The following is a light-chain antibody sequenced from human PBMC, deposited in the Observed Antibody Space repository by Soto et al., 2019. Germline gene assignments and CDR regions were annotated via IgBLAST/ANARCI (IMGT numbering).Light chain of an antibody. J-gene: IGKJ4*02. CDR2: GAC. V-gene: IGKV3-15*01. CDR3: QQYENWPQLT. Sequence: ERVMTQSPATLSVSPGERATLSCRASQSVGGDLAWYQQKPGQAPRLLIYGACSRAPGIPDRFSGSESGTEFTLTISSLQSEDSAVYYCQQYENWPQLTFGGGTKVDI. CDR1: QSVGGD.